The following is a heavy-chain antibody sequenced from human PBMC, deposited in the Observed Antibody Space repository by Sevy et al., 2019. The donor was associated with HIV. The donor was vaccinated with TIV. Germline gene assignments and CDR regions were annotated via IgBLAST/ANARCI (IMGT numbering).Heavy chain of an antibody. CDR2: INTNSDGT. CDR1: GYKFTDYY. Sequence: ASVKVSCKTSGYKFTDYYIHWVRQAPGQGLEWMGWINTNSDGTESSQKFQGRVTMTRDTSGSTVHMELRGLRSDDTAIYYCARDQEFCSITTCYTGLDHWGQGTLVTVSS. CDR3: ARDQEFCSITTCYTGLDH. V-gene: IGHV1-2*02. D-gene: IGHD2-2*02. J-gene: IGHJ4*02.